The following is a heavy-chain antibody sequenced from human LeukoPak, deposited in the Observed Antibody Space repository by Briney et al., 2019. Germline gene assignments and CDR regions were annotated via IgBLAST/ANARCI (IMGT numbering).Heavy chain of an antibody. D-gene: IGHD3-10*01. CDR1: GYTFTGYY. CDR2: INPNSGGT. J-gene: IGHJ3*02. Sequence: ASVTVSFTASGYTFTGYYMHWVRQAPGQGLEWMGRINPNSGGTNYAQKFQGRVTMTRDTSISTAYMELSRLRSDDTAVYYCARVGSYDAFDIWGQGTMVTVSS. V-gene: IGHV1-2*06. CDR3: ARVGSYDAFDI.